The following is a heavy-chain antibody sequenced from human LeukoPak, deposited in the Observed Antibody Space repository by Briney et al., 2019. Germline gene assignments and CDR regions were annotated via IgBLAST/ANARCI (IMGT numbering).Heavy chain of an antibody. CDR3: ARDTYSGSWSPLIY. CDR2: VSSDANNA. Sequence: GGSLRLSCAASGCTFNTYAMYWVRQAPGMGLEWVAVVSSDANNAYYADSVKGRFTISRDNSKNTLFLQMNSLRADDTAVYYCARDTYSGSWSPLIYWGQGTLVTVSS. J-gene: IGHJ4*02. V-gene: IGHV3-30-3*01. CDR1: GCTFNTYA. D-gene: IGHD6-13*01.